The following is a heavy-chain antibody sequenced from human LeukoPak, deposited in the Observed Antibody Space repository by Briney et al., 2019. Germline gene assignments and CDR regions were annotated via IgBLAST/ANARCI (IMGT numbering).Heavy chain of an antibody. J-gene: IGHJ6*03. CDR3: ARVLNYDIWTRGYYMDV. V-gene: IGHV1-69*13. D-gene: IGHD3-9*01. CDR1: GGTFSSYA. CDR2: IIPIFGTA. Sequence: SVKVSCKASGGTFSSYAISWVRQAPGQGLEWMGGIIPIFGTANYAQKFQGRVTITADESTSTAYMELSSLRSEDTAVYYCARVLNYDIWTRGYYMDVWGKGTTVTISS.